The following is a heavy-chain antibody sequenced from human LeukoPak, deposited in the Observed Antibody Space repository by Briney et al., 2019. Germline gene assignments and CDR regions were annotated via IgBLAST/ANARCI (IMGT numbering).Heavy chain of an antibody. CDR1: GFTFSSYS. J-gene: IGHJ6*03. V-gene: IGHV3-21*01. CDR3: ARDQSCDSRNYYYYMDV. Sequence: GGSLRLSCAASGFTFSSYSMNWVRQAPGKGLEWVSSISNNSSYIYYADSVKGRFTISRDNAKNSLYLQMNSLRAEDTAVYYCARDQSCDSRNYYYYMDVWGKGTTVTISS. CDR2: ISNNSSYI.